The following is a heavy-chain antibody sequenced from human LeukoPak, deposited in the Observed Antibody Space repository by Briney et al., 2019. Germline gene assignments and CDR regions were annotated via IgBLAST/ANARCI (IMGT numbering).Heavy chain of an antibody. V-gene: IGHV4-4*08. D-gene: IGHD3-22*01. J-gene: IGHJ2*01. CDR3: ARRAYYDTSGYYPTSGYFDL. CDR1: GGSIFSYY. Sequence: SETLSLTCTVSGGSIFSYYWNWIRQPPGKGLEWIGYIYPNGITSYNPSLRSRGTISIATSKNQFSLRLRSVTAADTAIYYCARRAYYDTSGYYPTSGYFDLWGRGTPVTVSS. CDR2: IYPNGIT.